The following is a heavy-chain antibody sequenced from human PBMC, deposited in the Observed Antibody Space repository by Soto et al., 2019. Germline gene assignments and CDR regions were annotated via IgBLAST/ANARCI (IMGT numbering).Heavy chain of an antibody. CDR2: TKQDESEK. J-gene: IGHJ6*02. D-gene: IGHD2-2*01. CDR1: GFTFSNYW. Sequence: SLRLSCAASGFTFSNYWMSWVRQAPGKGLEWVANTKQDESEKYYADSVKGRFTISRDNSKNTLYLQMNSLRAEDTAVYYCARDLRWSAAIPPYYYYPGMDVCGQGTTVTVSS. CDR3: ARDLRWSAAIPPYYYYPGMDV. V-gene: IGHV3-7*01.